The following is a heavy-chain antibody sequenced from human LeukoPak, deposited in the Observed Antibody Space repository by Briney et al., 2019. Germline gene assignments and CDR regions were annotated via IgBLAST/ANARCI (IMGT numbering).Heavy chain of an antibody. Sequence: PGGSLRLSCAASGFSIDYFGMHWVRQGPGKGLEWVSGMNYNGNDLGYADSVKGRFTISRDNANNVLHLQMDSVRPEDSGFYYCVKDAGIAAGPWHFDSWGQGTQIIVSS. CDR3: VKDAGIAAGPWHFDS. CDR2: MNYNGNDL. J-gene: IGHJ4*02. V-gene: IGHV3-9*01. CDR1: GFSIDYFG. D-gene: IGHD6-6*01.